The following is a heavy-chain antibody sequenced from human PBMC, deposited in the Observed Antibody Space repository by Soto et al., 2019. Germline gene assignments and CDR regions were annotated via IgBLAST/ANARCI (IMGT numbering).Heavy chain of an antibody. V-gene: IGHV1-69*13. CDR2: IIPIFGTA. J-gene: IGHJ6*02. D-gene: IGHD6-6*01. CDR3: ARVESIAARRYYYGMDV. CDR1: GGTFSSYA. Sequence: SVKVSCKASGGTFSSYAISWVRQAPGQGLEWMGGIIPIFGTANYAQKLQGRVTITADESTITAYMELSSLRSDDTAVYYCARVESIAARRYYYGMDVWGQGTTVTVSS.